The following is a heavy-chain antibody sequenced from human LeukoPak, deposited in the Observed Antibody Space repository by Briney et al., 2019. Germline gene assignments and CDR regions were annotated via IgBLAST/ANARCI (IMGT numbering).Heavy chain of an antibody. CDR1: GFTFSAYS. Sequence: GGSLRLSCVASGFTFSAYSMTWVRQAPGKGLDWVSSISVSGGGTYYADSVRGRFTISRDNSKDTLYLHMNSLRAEDTAVYYCVKDWRHESNCGGDCLQYWGQGTLVTVSS. CDR2: ISVSGGGT. J-gene: IGHJ4*02. CDR3: VKDWRHESNCGGDCLQY. V-gene: IGHV3-23*01. D-gene: IGHD2-21*02.